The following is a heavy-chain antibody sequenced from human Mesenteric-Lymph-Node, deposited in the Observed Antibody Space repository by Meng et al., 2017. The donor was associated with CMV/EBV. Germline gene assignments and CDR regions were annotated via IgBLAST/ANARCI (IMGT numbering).Heavy chain of an antibody. CDR1: GFTFSSYS. CDR3: ARVTHTSAYYSDPVFDY. J-gene: IGHJ4*02. Sequence: GESLKISCAASGFTFSSYSMNWVRQAPGKGLEWVANIKEDGSQKYYVESVRGRFTISRDNARNSLYLQMSSLRADDTAVYYCARVTHTSAYYSDPVFDYWGQGALVTVSS. V-gene: IGHV3-7*01. CDR2: IKEDGSQK. D-gene: IGHD3-22*01.